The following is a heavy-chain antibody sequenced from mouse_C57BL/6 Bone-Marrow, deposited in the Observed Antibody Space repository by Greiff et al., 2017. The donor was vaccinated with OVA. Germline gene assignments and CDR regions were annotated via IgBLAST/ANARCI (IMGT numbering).Heavy chain of an antibody. CDR3: ARGGYYYYFDY. V-gene: IGHV1-81*01. J-gene: IGHJ2*01. D-gene: IGHD1-1*01. CDR2: IYPRSGNT. CDR1: GYTFTSYG. Sequence: VQLQQSGAELARPGASVKLSCKASGYTFTSYGISWVKQRTGQGLEWIGEIYPRSGNTYYNEKFKGKATLTAHKSSSTAYMELRSLTSEDSAVYFCARGGYYYYFDYWGQGTTLTVSS.